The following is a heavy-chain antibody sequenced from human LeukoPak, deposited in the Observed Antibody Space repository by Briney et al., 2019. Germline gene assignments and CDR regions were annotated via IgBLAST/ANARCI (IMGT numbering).Heavy chain of an antibody. CDR3: ASYSKGATDY. D-gene: IGHD1-26*01. J-gene: IGHJ4*02. Sequence: GSVRLSCAASGFTVSSNYMSWVRQAPGKGLEWVSVIYSGGSTYYADSVKGRFTTSRDNSKNTLYLQMNSLRAEDTAVYYCASYSKGATDYWGQGALVAVSS. CDR2: IYSGGST. V-gene: IGHV3-53*01. CDR1: GFTVSSNY.